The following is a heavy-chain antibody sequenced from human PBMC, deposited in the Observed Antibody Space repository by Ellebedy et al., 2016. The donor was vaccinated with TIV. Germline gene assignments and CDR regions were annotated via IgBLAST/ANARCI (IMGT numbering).Heavy chain of an antibody. CDR2: ISRDGTNK. Sequence: GGSLRLXXAASGFTFSSYAMHWVRQAPGKGLEWVAIISRDGTNKYFADSVKGRFTISRDNSKNTLYLQMNSLRAEDTAVYYCARERCESNGYCNHDAFDIWGQGTMVTVSS. V-gene: IGHV3-30-3*01. J-gene: IGHJ3*02. D-gene: IGHD3-22*01. CDR3: ARERCESNGYCNHDAFDI. CDR1: GFTFSSYA.